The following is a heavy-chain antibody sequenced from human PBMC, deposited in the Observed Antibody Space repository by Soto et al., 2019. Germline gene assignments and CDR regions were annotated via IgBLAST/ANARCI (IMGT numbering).Heavy chain of an antibody. CDR2: IYYSGST. Sequence: QVQLQESGPGLVKPSQTLSLTCTVSGGSISSGDYYWSWIRQPPGKGLEWIGYIYYSGSTYYNPSLKTRVTISVEPSKNQCSLKLSSVTAADTAVYYCARAPYYYDSSGYRAHAFDIWGQGTMVTVSS. CDR3: ARAPYYYDSSGYRAHAFDI. V-gene: IGHV4-30-4*01. D-gene: IGHD3-22*01. CDR1: GGSISSGDYY. J-gene: IGHJ3*02.